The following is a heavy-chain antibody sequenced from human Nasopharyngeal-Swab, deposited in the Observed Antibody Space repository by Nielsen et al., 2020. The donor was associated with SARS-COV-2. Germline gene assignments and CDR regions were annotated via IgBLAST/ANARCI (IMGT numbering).Heavy chain of an antibody. CDR3: ARAITYYYDGSGSPSYGLDV. J-gene: IGHJ6*02. Sequence: CARQAPGRRLEWVGWLIPVFGTTHYSQKFQDRLRVTADASTDTAYMELSSLRSDDTAVYYCARAITYYYDGSGSPSYGLDVWGQGTTVTVSS. V-gene: IGHV1-69*01. D-gene: IGHD3-22*01. CDR2: LIPVFGTT.